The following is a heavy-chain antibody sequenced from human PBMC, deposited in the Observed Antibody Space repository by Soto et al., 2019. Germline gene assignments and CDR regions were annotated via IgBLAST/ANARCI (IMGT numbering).Heavy chain of an antibody. V-gene: IGHV3-66*01. CDR3: ARGFGDFPFDP. J-gene: IGHJ5*02. CDR1: GITDSRHH. CDR2: MFSSGST. Sequence: GGPLRLSSKAYGITDSRHHTSWVRQAPGKGLEWVSVMFSSGSTYYADSMKDRFTLSRDNSKNTLYLQMNSLRVEDTAVYFCARGFGDFPFDPWGQGTLVTVSS. D-gene: IGHD3-3*01.